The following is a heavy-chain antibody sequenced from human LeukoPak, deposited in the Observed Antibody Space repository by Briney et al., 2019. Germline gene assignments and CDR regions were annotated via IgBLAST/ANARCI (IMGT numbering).Heavy chain of an antibody. J-gene: IGHJ3*02. D-gene: IGHD3-10*01. CDR2: IYSTGTT. Sequence: SETLSLTCTVSGGSISNYYWSWIQQPPGKGLEWIGFIYSTGTTDYNPSLKSRVTISLDTSRNQFSLKLNSVTAADTVVYYCAKSNGYGLVDIWGQGTMVIVS. CDR1: GGSISNYY. CDR3: AKSNGYGLVDI. V-gene: IGHV4-59*12.